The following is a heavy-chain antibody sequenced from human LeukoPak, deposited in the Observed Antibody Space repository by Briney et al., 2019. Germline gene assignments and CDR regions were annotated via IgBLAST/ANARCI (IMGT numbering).Heavy chain of an antibody. D-gene: IGHD1-14*01. J-gene: IGHJ6*02. CDR3: ASTPEYYYDMDV. CDR2: IIPILGIA. V-gene: IGHV1-69*04. Sequence: EASVKVSCKASGGTFSSYAISWVRQAPGQGLEWMGRIIPILGIANYAQKFQGRVTITADKSTSTAYMELSSLRSEDTAVYYCASTPEYYYDMDVWGQGTTVTVSS. CDR1: GGTFSSYA.